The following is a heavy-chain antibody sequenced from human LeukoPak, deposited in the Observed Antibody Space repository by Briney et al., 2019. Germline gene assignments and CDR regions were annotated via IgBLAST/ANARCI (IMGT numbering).Heavy chain of an antibody. CDR3: ARDKRRGTSCPDY. Sequence: PGRSLRLSCAASGFTFSSYGMHWVRQAPGKGLEWVAVIWYDGSNKYYADSVKCRFTISRDNSKNTLYLQMNSLRAEDTAVYYCARDKRRGTSCPDYWGQGTLVTISS. J-gene: IGHJ4*02. CDR1: GFTFSSYG. D-gene: IGHD2-2*01. V-gene: IGHV3-33*01. CDR2: IWYDGSNK.